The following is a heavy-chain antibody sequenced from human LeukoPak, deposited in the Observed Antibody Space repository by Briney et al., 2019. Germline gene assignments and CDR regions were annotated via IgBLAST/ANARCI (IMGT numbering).Heavy chain of an antibody. CDR2: IHSDGSS. CDR3: ARLVRLTLVLRPLTYYHSMDV. D-gene: IGHD3-10*01. CDR1: GVSISSSY. Sequence: SETLSLTCTVSGVSISSSYWSWVRRPPGKGLEWVGYIHSDGSSNYNPSLKSRLTMSVDTSENQFSLKLGSLTAADTAVYYCARLVRLTLVLRPLTYYHSMDVWGQGTAVTVSS. V-gene: IGHV4-59*08. J-gene: IGHJ6*02.